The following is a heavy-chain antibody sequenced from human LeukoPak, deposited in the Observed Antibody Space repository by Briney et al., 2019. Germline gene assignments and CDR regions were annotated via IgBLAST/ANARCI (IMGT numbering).Heavy chain of an antibody. CDR3: ARGYCSSSNGYYYYMDV. D-gene: IGHD6-6*01. V-gene: IGHV1-8*01. J-gene: IGHJ6*03. CDR1: GYTFTSYD. Sequence: ASVKVSCKASGYTFTSYDINWVREATGQGLEWMGWMNPNSGNTGYAQKFQGRVTMTRNTSISTAYMELSSLRSEDTAVYYCARGYCSSSNGYYYYMDVWGKGTTVTVSS. CDR2: MNPNSGNT.